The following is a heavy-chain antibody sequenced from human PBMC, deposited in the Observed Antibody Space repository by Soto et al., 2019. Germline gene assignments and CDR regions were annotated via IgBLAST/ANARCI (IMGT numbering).Heavy chain of an antibody. D-gene: IGHD2-15*01. J-gene: IGHJ6*03. V-gene: IGHV3-21*01. CDR1: GFTFSSYS. CDR3: ARDYCSGGSCPGYYYMDV. CDR2: ISSSSSYI. Sequence: PGGSLRLSCAASGFTFSSYSMNWVRQAPGKGLEWVSSISSSSSYIYYADSVKGRFTISRDNAKSSLYLQMNSLRAEDTAVYYCARDYCSGGSCPGYYYMDVWGKGTTVTVSS.